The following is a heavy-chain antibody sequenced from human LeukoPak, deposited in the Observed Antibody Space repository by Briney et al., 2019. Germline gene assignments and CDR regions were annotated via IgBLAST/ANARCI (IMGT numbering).Heavy chain of an antibody. CDR3: ARGELDRYCSGGSCYPTGRSYYFDY. CDR2: ISAYNGNT. D-gene: IGHD2-15*01. CDR1: GYTFTSYG. J-gene: IGHJ4*02. V-gene: IGHV1-18*01. Sequence: ASVKVSCKASGYTFTSYGISWVRQAPGQGLEWMGWISAYNGNTNYAQKLQGRVTMTTDTSTSTAYMELRSLRSDDTAVYYRARGELDRYCSGGSCYPTGRSYYFDYWGQGTLVTVSS.